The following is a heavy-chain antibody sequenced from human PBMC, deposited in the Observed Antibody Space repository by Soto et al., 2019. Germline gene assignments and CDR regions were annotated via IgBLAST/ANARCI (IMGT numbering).Heavy chain of an antibody. J-gene: IGHJ6*03. D-gene: IGHD3-10*01. V-gene: IGHV4-34*01. CDR3: ARGLIVWFGELSRRGGYYYYMDV. Sequence: QVQLQQWGAGLKPSETLSLTCAVYGGSFSGYQWTWIRQTPGKGLEWIGEINDTGNINYNPSLKSRVTIFIDTPKKQISLKLSSVTAADTAVYYCARGLIVWFGELSRRGGYYYYMDVWGKGTTVTVSS. CDR1: GGSFSGYQ. CDR2: INDTGNI.